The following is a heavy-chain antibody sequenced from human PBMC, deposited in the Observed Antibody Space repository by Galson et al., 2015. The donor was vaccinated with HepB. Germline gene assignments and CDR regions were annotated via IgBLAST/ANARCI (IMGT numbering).Heavy chain of an antibody. CDR2: ISSSSSYI. V-gene: IGHV3-21*01. J-gene: IGHJ3*02. Sequence: SLRFSCAASGFTFSSYSMNWVRQAPGKGLEWVSSISSSSSYIYYADSVKGRFTISRDNAKNSLYLQMNSLRAEDTAVYYCARVSDTAMAPVVAFDIWGQGTMVTVSS. CDR1: GFTFSSYS. D-gene: IGHD5-18*01. CDR3: ARVSDTAMAPVVAFDI.